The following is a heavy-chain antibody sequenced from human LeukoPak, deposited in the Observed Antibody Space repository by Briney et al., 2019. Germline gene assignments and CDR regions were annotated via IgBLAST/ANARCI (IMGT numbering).Heavy chain of an antibody. Sequence: GGSLRLSCAASGFTLSSYAMHWVSQAPGKGLEWVAVISYDGSNKYYADSVKGRFTISRDNSKNTLYLQMNSLRAEDTAVYYCARGGVLHYYDSSGYGIDYWGQATLVTVSS. V-gene: IGHV3-30-3*01. CDR1: GFTLSSYA. CDR2: ISYDGSNK. J-gene: IGHJ4*02. CDR3: ARGGVLHYYDSSGYGIDY. D-gene: IGHD3-22*01.